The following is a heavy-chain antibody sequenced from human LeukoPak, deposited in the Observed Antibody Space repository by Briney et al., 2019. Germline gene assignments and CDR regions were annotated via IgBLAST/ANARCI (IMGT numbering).Heavy chain of an antibody. V-gene: IGHV1-69*05. CDR3: ARAPDGKYCSSTSCYGRNYNYYYYMDV. D-gene: IGHD2-2*01. J-gene: IGHJ6*03. CDR1: GGTFSSYA. Sequence: SVKVTCKASGGTFSSYAISWVRQPPGQGLEWMGGIIPIFGTANYAQKFQGRVTITTDESTSTAYMELSSLRSENTAVYYCARAPDGKYCSSTSCYGRNYNYYYYMDVWGKGTTVTVSS. CDR2: IIPIFGTA.